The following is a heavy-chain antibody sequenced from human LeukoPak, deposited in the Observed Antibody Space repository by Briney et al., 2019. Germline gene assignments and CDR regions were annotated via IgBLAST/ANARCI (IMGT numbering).Heavy chain of an antibody. CDR1: GGSFSGYY. D-gene: IGHD6-6*01. V-gene: IGHV4-34*01. CDR3: ARGQLGGAGPTQLRYYFDY. J-gene: IGHJ4*02. Sequence: PSETLSLTCAVYGGSFSGYYWSWIRQPPGKGLEWIGEINHSGSTNYNPSLKSRVTISVDTSKNQFSLKLSSVTAADTAVYYCARGQLGGAGPTQLRYYFDYWGQGTLVTVSS. CDR2: INHSGST.